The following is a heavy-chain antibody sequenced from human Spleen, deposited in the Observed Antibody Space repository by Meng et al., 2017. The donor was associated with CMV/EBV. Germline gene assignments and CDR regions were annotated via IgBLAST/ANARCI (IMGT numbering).Heavy chain of an antibody. CDR2: ISAYNGNT. CDR1: GYTFRSYG. Sequence: ASVKVSCKASGYTFRSYGINWVRQAPGQGLEWMGWISAYNGNTNYAQKFQGGVTMTTDKSTSTVYLELRSLRFDDTAVYYCARDGIVVPSAGLDYWGQGTLVTVSS. J-gene: IGHJ4*02. V-gene: IGHV1-18*01. CDR3: ARDGIVVPSAGLDY. D-gene: IGHD2-2*01.